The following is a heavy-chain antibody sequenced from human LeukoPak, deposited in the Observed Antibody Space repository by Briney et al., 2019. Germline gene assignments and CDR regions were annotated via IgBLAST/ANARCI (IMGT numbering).Heavy chain of an antibody. CDR2: IYPGDSDT. Sequence: GESLKISCKGSGYTFMNYWIGWVRQMPGKGLEWMGIIYPGDSDTRYSPSFQGQVTISADKSISTAYLQWNSLKASDTAMYYCARRRHIAVAGPDYWGQGTLVTVSS. CDR1: GYTFMNYW. V-gene: IGHV5-51*01. D-gene: IGHD6-19*01. CDR3: ARRRHIAVAGPDY. J-gene: IGHJ4*02.